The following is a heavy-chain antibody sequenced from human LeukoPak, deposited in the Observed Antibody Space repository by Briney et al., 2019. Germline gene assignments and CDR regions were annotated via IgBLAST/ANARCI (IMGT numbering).Heavy chain of an antibody. CDR1: GFTVSSNY. CDR3: AREGGGYTTVPFDP. J-gene: IGHJ5*02. Sequence: SGGSLRLSCAASGFTVSSNYMSWVRQAPGKGLEWVSVIYSGGSTYYADSVKGRFTISGDNSKNTLYLQMNSLRAEDTAVYYCAREGGGYTTVPFDPWGQGTLVTVSS. D-gene: IGHD4-17*01. CDR2: IYSGGST. V-gene: IGHV3-66*01.